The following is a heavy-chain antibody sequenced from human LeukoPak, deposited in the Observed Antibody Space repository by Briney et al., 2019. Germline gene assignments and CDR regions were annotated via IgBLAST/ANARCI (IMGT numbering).Heavy chain of an antibody. J-gene: IGHJ6*03. CDR3: AXXXXGDYVSYYYYMDV. CDR2: INTNTGNP. D-gene: IGHD4-17*01. Sequence: RASVKVSCKASGYTFTSYAMNWVRQAPGQGLEWMGWINTNTGNPTYAQGFTGRFVFSLDTSVSTAYLQISSLKAEDTAVYYCAXXXXGDYVSYYYYMDVWGKGTTVTVSS. CDR1: GYTFTSYA. V-gene: IGHV7-4-1*02.